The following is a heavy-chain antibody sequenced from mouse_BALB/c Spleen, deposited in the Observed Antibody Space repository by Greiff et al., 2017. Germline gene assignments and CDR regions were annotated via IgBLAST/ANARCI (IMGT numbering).Heavy chain of an antibody. J-gene: IGHJ3*01. D-gene: IGHD2-4*01. CDR2: ISYSGST. CDR1: GDSITSGY. V-gene: IGHV3-8*02. CDR3: ARGGLRRGSWFAY. Sequence: EVMLVESGPSLVKPSQTLSLTCSVTGDSITSGYWNWIRKFPGNKLEYMGYISYSGSTYYNPSLKSRISITRDTSKNQYYLQLNSVTTEDTATYYCARGGLRRGSWFAYWGQGTLVTVSA.